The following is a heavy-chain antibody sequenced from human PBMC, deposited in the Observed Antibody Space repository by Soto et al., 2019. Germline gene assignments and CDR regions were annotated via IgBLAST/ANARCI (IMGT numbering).Heavy chain of an antibody. CDR2: ISGSGGST. Sequence: PGGSLRLSCAASGFTFSSYAMSWVRQAPGKGLEWVSAISGSGGSTYYADSVKGRFTISRDNSKNTLYLQMNSLRAEDTAVYYCAKSKSGSYYRHDAFDIWGQGTMVTVSS. CDR3: AKSKSGSYYRHDAFDI. V-gene: IGHV3-23*01. D-gene: IGHD1-26*01. CDR1: GFTFSSYA. J-gene: IGHJ3*02.